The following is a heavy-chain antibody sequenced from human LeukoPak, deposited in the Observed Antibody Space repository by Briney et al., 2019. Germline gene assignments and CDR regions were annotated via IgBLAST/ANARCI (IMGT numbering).Heavy chain of an antibody. D-gene: IGHD3-22*01. CDR2: ISSSSSYI. V-gene: IGHV3-21*01. CDR3: ARDYYDSSGYRPIDY. CDR1: GFTVSNNY. J-gene: IGHJ4*02. Sequence: GGSLRLSCASSGFTVSNNYMSWVRQAPGKGLEWVSSISSSSSYIYYADSVKGRFTISRDNAKNSLYLQMNSLRAEDTAVYYCARDYYDSSGYRPIDYWGQGTLVTVSS.